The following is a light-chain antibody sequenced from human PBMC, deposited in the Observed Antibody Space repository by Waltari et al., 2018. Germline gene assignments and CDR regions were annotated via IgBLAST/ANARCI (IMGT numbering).Light chain of an antibody. V-gene: IGKV1-39*01. CDR3: QHGYGSPYS. CDR2: RAS. Sequence: DIQMTQSPSSLSASIGDRVTITCRASANINSYLNWYQQKPWKAPKLLIYRASTLQPGVPSRFSGSGSGADYTFTITSLQSEDIATYYCQHGYGSPYSFGQGTKVEIK. J-gene: IGKJ2*03. CDR1: ANINSY.